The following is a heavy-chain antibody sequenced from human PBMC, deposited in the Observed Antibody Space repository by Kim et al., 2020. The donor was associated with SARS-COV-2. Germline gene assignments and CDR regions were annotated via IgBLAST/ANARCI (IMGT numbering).Heavy chain of an antibody. V-gene: IGHV3-7*03. Sequence: GGSLRLSCVASGFRFRDYWMSWVRQPPGKGLQWVANIKLDGSEEYYVDSVKGRFTISRDNAKNVLYLQMNSLRVEDTALYYCARAARMVTTGDFWGQGTLVTVSS. CDR3: ARAARMVTTGDF. D-gene: IGHD4-17*01. CDR2: IKLDGSEE. J-gene: IGHJ4*02. CDR1: GFRFRDYW.